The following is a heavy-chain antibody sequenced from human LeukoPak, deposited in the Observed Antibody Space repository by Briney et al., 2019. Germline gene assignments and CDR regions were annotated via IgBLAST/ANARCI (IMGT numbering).Heavy chain of an antibody. V-gene: IGHV3-23*01. Sequence: GRSLRLSCAASGFTFSSYAMSWVRQAPGKGLEWVSGISGSGDNTYYADSVKGRFTISRDNSKNTLYVQVNSLGTEDTAAYYCAKGSYYDSSGSFYFDYWGQGTLVTVSS. CDR1: GFTFSSYA. J-gene: IGHJ4*02. D-gene: IGHD3-22*01. CDR3: AKGSYYDSSGSFYFDY. CDR2: ISGSGDNT.